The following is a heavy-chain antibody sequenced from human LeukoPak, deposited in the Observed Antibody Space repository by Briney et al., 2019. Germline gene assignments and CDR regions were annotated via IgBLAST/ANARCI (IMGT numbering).Heavy chain of an antibody. CDR2: INHSGST. Sequence: SETLSLTCAVYGGSFSGYCWSWIRQPPGKGLEWIGEINHSGSTNYNPSLKSRVTISVDTSKNQFSLKLSSVTAADTAVYYCARQQRYWGQGTLVTVSS. V-gene: IGHV4-34*01. J-gene: IGHJ4*02. D-gene: IGHD1/OR15-1a*01. CDR1: GGSFSGYC. CDR3: ARQQRY.